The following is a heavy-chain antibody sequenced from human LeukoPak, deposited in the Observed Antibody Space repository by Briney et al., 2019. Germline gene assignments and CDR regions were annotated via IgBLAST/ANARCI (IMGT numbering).Heavy chain of an antibody. Sequence: PSETLSLTCTISGGSISSPSFYWAWIRQTPEKGLEWIGSKYHSGNTYYNPSLKSRVTISVDTSKNHFSLSLTSVTAADTAVYYCARQGVVVAAYFDSWGQGTLVTVSS. CDR1: GGSISSPSFY. J-gene: IGHJ4*02. V-gene: IGHV4-39*01. CDR3: ARQGVVVAAYFDS. D-gene: IGHD2-15*01. CDR2: KYHSGNT.